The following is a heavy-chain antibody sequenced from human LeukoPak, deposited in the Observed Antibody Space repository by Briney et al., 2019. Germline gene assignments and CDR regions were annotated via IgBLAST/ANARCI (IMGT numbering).Heavy chain of an antibody. V-gene: IGHV4-59*01. D-gene: IGHD6-13*01. CDR2: IYYTGST. J-gene: IGHJ4*02. CDR3: ARSMSAAAADY. CDR1: GGSISSYY. Sequence: SETLSLTCTVSGGSISSYYWSWIRQAPGKGLEWVGDIYYTGSTNYNPSLKSRVAISVDTSKNQFSPKLSSVTAADTAVYYCARSMSAAAADYWGQGTLVTVSS.